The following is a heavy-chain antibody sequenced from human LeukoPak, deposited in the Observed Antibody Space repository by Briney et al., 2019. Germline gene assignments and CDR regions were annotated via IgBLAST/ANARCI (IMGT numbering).Heavy chain of an antibody. V-gene: IGHV3-30-3*01. Sequence: EPGRSLRLSCAASGFTFSSYAMHWVRQAPGKGLEWVAVISYDGSNKDYADSVKGRFTISRDNSENTLYLQMNSLRAEDTALYYCSRDGEHGYNDIDFWGQGTLVTVSS. CDR3: SRDGEHGYNDIDF. CDR1: GFTFSSYA. J-gene: IGHJ4*02. CDR2: ISYDGSNK. D-gene: IGHD5-24*01.